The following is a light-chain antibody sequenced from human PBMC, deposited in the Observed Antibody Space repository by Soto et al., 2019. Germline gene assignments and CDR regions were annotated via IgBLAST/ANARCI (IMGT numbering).Light chain of an antibody. CDR3: QQYGSSPPRFT. Sequence: EIVLTQSPGTLSLSPGERATLSCRACQSVSSSYLAWYQQKPGQAPRLLIYSASSRATGIPDRFSGSGSGTDFTLTISRLEPEDFAVYYCQQYGSSPPRFTFGPGTKVDIK. V-gene: IGKV3-20*01. J-gene: IGKJ3*01. CDR1: QSVSSSY. CDR2: SAS.